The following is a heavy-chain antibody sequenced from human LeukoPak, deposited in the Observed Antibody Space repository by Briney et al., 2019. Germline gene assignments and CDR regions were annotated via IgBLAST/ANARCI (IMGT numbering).Heavy chain of an antibody. CDR3: AKDRYRGYDFWGYYFDY. V-gene: IGHV3-23*01. CDR1: GFTFSSYA. J-gene: IGHJ4*02. D-gene: IGHD5-12*01. CDR2: ISGSGGST. Sequence: PGGSLRLSGAASGFTFSSYAMSWVRQAPGKGLEWVSAISGSGGSTYYADSVKGRFTISRDNSKNTLYLQMNSLRAEDTAVYYCAKDRYRGYDFWGYYFDYWGQGTLVTVSS.